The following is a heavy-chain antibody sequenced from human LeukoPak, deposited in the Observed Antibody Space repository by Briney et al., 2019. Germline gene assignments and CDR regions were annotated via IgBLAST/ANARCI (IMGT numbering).Heavy chain of an antibody. CDR1: GFTFSNAW. V-gene: IGHV3-15*01. Sequence: GGSLRLSCAASGFTFSNAWMSWVRQAPGKGLEWVARIQSKTDGGTTDYAAPGKGRFTISRADSKNTLYLQMNSLKTEDTAVYYCTTDLNARGNYYDSSGFISTIDYWGQGTLVTVSS. J-gene: IGHJ4*02. D-gene: IGHD3-22*01. CDR2: IQSKTDGGTT. CDR3: TTDLNARGNYYDSSGFISTIDY.